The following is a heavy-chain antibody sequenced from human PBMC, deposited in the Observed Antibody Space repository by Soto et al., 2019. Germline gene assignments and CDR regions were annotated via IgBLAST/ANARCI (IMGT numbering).Heavy chain of an antibody. V-gene: IGHV3-30-3*01. CDR1: GFTFSSYA. Sequence: GGSLRLSCAASGFTFSSYAMHWVRQAPGKGLEWVAVISYDGSNKYYADSVKGRFTISRDNSKNTLYLQMNSLRAEDTAVYYCARDSRRYYGSGSPYSYWGQGTLVTVSS. CDR3: ARDSRRYYGSGSPYSY. CDR2: ISYDGSNK. J-gene: IGHJ4*02. D-gene: IGHD3-10*01.